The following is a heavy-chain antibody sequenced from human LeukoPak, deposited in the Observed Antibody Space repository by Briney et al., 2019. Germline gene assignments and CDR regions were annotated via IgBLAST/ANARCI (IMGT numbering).Heavy chain of an antibody. CDR2: FDPEDGET. D-gene: IGHD2-2*01. Sequence: GASVKVSCKVSGYTLTELSMHWVRQAPGKGLEWMGGFDPEDGETIYAQKFQGRVTMTEDTSTDTAYMELSSLRSEDTAVYYCATDHRSLSSTSPDYWGQGTLVTVSS. J-gene: IGHJ4*02. V-gene: IGHV1-24*01. CDR3: ATDHRSLSSTSPDY. CDR1: GYTLTELS.